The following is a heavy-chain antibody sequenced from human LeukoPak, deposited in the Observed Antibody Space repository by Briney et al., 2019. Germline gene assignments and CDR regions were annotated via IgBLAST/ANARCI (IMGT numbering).Heavy chain of an antibody. V-gene: IGHV3-33*01. CDR1: GFTFSSFG. CDR2: IWYDGGDK. D-gene: IGHD6-6*01. CDR3: ARDRGTTSSAGYYFDT. J-gene: IGHJ4*02. Sequence: GGSLRLSCAASGFTFSSFGMHWVRQAPGKGLEWVAIIWYDGGDKYYADSVKGRFTVSRDNSKNTLHLQVNSLRAEDTAVYYCARDRGTTSSAGYYFDTWGQGALVTVSS.